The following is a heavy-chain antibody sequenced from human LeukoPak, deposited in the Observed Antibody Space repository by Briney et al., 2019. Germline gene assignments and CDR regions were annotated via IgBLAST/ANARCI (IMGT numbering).Heavy chain of an antibody. V-gene: IGHV3-23*01. CDR2: LSGSGITT. J-gene: IGHJ4*01. CDR1: GFTFSNSA. D-gene: IGHD6-19*01. CDR3: AKGIYSSGWSYFDY. Sequence: GGSLRLSCAASGFTFSNSAMCWVRQAPGKGLEWVSTLSGSGITTYYADSVKGRFTISRDNSKNTLYLQMNSPRAEDTAVYYCAKGIYSSGWSYFDYWGHGTLVTVSS.